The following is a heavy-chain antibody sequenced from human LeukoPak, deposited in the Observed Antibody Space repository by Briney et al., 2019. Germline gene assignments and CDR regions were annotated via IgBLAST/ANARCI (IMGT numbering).Heavy chain of an antibody. CDR1: GFTFSTYY. D-gene: IGHD5-12*01. Sequence: GGSLRLSCAASGFTFSTYYMNWVRQAPGKGLEWVSYISTSSTTTYNADSVKGRFTISRDNAKNSLYLQMNSPRAVDTAVYYCARAGSHRNSGYDYWGQGTLVTVSS. V-gene: IGHV3-48*04. CDR2: ISTSSTTT. J-gene: IGHJ4*02. CDR3: ARAGSHRNSGYDY.